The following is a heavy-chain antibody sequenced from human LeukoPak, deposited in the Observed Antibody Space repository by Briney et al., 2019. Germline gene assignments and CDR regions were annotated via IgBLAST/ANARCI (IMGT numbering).Heavy chain of an antibody. CDR1: GYTFTSYY. CDR3: ARGRKAGYCSGYYPS. D-gene: IGHD2-15*01. Sequence: ASVKVSCTASGYTFTSYYMHWVRQAPGQGLEWMGIINPSGGSTSYAQKFQGRVTMTRDMSTSTVYMELSSLRSEDTAVYYCARGRKAGYCSGYYPSWGQGTLVTVSS. V-gene: IGHV1-46*01. J-gene: IGHJ4*02. CDR2: INPSGGST.